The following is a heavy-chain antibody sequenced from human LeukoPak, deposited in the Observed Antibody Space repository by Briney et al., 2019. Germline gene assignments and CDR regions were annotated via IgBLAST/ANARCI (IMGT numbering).Heavy chain of an antibody. J-gene: IGHJ5*02. D-gene: IGHD3-10*01. V-gene: IGHV4-59*01. CDR3: AAQTVGDWFDP. Sequence: SETLSLTCTVSGGSISSYYWSWIRQPPGKGLEWIGYIYYSGSTNYNPSLKSRVTISVDTSKNQCSLKLSSVTAADTAVYYCAAQTVGDWFDPWGQGTLVTVSS. CDR1: GGSISSYY. CDR2: IYYSGST.